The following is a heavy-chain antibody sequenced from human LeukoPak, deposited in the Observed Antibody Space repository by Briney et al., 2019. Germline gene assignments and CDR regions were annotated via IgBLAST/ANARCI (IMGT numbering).Heavy chain of an antibody. J-gene: IGHJ4*02. Sequence: GGSLRLSCAASGFSFSSYAMHWVRQAPGKGLEWVAVISYDGSNKYYADSVKGRFTISRDNSKNTLYLQMNSLRAEDTAVYYCAAYFDYWGRGTLVTVSS. CDR2: ISYDGSNK. CDR3: AAYFDY. CDR1: GFSFSSYA. V-gene: IGHV3-30-3*01.